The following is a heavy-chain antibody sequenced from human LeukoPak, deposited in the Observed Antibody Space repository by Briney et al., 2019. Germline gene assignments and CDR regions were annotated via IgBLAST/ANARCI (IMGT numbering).Heavy chain of an antibody. CDR2: ISAYNGNT. CDR3: ARGYYDFWSGYYAYFDY. D-gene: IGHD3-3*01. V-gene: IGHV1-18*01. CDR1: GYTFTSCG. Sequence: ASVKVSCKASGYTFTSCGISWVRQAPGQGLEWMGWISAYNGNTNYAQKLQGRVTMTTDTSTSTAYMELRSLRSDDTAVYYCARGYYDFWSGYYAYFDYWGQGTLVTVSS. J-gene: IGHJ4*02.